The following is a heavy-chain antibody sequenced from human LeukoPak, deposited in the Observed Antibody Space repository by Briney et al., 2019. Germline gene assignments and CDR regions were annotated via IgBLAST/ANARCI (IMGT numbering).Heavy chain of an antibody. D-gene: IGHD3-16*01. V-gene: IGHV3-66*01. CDR2: IYIGGST. CDR3: AREISRFGI. CDR1: GFTVSSNY. J-gene: IGHJ4*02. Sequence: GGSLRLSCAASGFTVSSNYMSWVRQAPGKGLEWVSSIYIGGSTYYADSVKGRFTISRDNPNNTLYLQMHSLRAEDTAVYYCAREISRFGIWGQGSLVTVSS.